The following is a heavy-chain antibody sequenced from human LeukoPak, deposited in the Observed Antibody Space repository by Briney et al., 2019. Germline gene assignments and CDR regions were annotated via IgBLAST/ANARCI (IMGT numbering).Heavy chain of an antibody. Sequence: SETLSLTCAVYGGLFSGYYWSWIRQPPGKGLEWIGEINHSGSTNYNPSLKSRVTISVDTSKNQFSLKLSSVTAADTAVYYCARGVLLWFWGQGTLVTVSS. CDR3: ARGVLLWF. D-gene: IGHD3-10*01. CDR1: GGLFSGYY. CDR2: INHSGST. V-gene: IGHV4-34*01. J-gene: IGHJ4*02.